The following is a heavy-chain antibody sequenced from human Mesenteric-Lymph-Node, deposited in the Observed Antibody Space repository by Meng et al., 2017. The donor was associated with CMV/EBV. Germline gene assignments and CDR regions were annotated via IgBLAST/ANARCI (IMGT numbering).Heavy chain of an antibody. CDR3: ARGRSSEARNAFDI. CDR2: ISSSGTTI. D-gene: IGHD3-10*01. V-gene: IGHV3-11*01. J-gene: IGHJ3*02. Sequence: GESLKISCAASGFTFSDYYMNWIRQAPGEGLQWLSYISSSGTTIYFADSVKGRFSISRDNSKNSLFLQMNSLRAEDSAVYYCARGRSSEARNAFDIWGQGTMVTVSS. CDR1: GFTFSDYY.